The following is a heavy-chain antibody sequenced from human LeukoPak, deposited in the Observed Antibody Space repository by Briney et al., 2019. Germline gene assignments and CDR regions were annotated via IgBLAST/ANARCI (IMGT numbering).Heavy chain of an antibody. D-gene: IGHD6-6*01. CDR1: GFTFIKYA. CDR3: AAPGSSGNY. Sequence: GGSLRLSCEASGFTFIKYAMSWVRQAPGKGLEWVSAISGSGGSTYYADSVMGRFTISRDNSKNTLYLQMNSLRAEDTAVYYCAAPGSSGNYWGQGTLVTVSS. V-gene: IGHV3-23*01. J-gene: IGHJ4*02. CDR2: ISGSGGST.